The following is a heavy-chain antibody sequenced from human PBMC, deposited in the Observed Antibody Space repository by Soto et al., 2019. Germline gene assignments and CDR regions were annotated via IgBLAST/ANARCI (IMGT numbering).Heavy chain of an antibody. D-gene: IGHD4-17*01. V-gene: IGHV3-7*01. J-gene: IGHJ4*02. CDR1: GFTFRSYW. CDR3: AREKSYGDSFDY. Sequence: LRLSCAASGFTFRSYWMSWVRQAPGKGLEWVANMNQDGSEKYFVGSVKGRFTISRDNAKSSLYLQMNSLRAEDTAVYYCAREKSYGDSFDYWGQGTLVTVSS. CDR2: MNQDGSEK.